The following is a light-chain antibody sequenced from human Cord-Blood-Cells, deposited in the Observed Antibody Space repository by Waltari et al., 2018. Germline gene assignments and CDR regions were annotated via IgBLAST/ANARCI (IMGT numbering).Light chain of an antibody. V-gene: IGKV1-39*01. CDR2: AAS. CDR1: QGISSY. Sequence: DIQMTQSPSSLSASVGDRVTITCRASQGISSYLNWYQQKPGKAPKLLTSAASSLQSGVPSRFSGSGSGRDFNHAISSLQPEDVATYYWEQSYSTPVAFGQGTKVDIK. J-gene: IGKJ1*01. CDR3: EQSYSTPVA.